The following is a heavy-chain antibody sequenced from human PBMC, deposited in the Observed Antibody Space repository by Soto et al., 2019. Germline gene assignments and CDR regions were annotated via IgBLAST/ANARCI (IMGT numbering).Heavy chain of an antibody. CDR3: AKDSSRILRYFDWLYFDY. CDR1: GFTFSSYA. CDR2: ISGSGGST. D-gene: IGHD3-9*01. V-gene: IGHV3-23*01. Sequence: EVQLLESGGGLVQPGGSLRLSCAASGFTFSSYAMSWVRQAPGKGLEWVSAISGSGGSTYYADSVKGRFTISRDNSKNTLYLQMNSLRAEDTAVYYCAKDSSRILRYFDWLYFDYWGQGTLVTGSS. J-gene: IGHJ4*02.